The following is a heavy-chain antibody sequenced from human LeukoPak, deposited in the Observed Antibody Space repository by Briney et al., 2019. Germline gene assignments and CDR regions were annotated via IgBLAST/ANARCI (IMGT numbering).Heavy chain of an antibody. V-gene: IGHV1-69*13. Sequence: SVKVSCKASGGTFSSYAISWVRQAPGQGLEWMGGIIPIFGTANYAQKFQGRVTITADESTSTAYMELSSLRSEDTAVYYCARDSYYYYYMDVWGKGTTVTVSS. CDR3: ARDSYYYYYMDV. J-gene: IGHJ6*03. CDR1: GGTFSSYA. CDR2: IIPIFGTA.